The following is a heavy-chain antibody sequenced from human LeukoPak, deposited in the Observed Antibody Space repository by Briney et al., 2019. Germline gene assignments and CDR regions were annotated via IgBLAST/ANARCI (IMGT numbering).Heavy chain of an antibody. CDR2: IYSGGST. CDR1: GFTFSSYS. V-gene: IGHV3-53*01. CDR3: ARDPPMDYYDSSGY. D-gene: IGHD3-22*01. Sequence: GGSLRLSCAASGFTFSSYSMNWVRQAPGKGLEWVSVIYSGGSTYYADSVKGRFTISRDNSKNTLYLQMNSLRAEDTAVYYCARDPPMDYYDSSGYWGQGTLVTVSS. J-gene: IGHJ4*02.